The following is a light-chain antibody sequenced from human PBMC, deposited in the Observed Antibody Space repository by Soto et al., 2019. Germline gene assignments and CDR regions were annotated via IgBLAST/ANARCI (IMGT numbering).Light chain of an antibody. CDR1: QSVSSSS. J-gene: IGKJ1*01. CDR3: QQRSNWPRT. V-gene: IGKV3D-20*02. CDR2: GVS. Sequence: EIVLTQSPPPRSLSPGETATLSCMASQSVSSSSLAWYQQKPGQAPRLLIYGVSSRATGIPDRFSGSGSGTGFTLTISSLEPEDFAVYYCQQRSNWPRTFGQGTKVDIK.